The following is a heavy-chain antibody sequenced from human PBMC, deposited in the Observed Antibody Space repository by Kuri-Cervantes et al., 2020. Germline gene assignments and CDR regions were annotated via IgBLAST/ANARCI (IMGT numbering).Heavy chain of an antibody. Sequence: GESLKISCAASGFTFSSYAMHWVRQAPGKGLEWVAVISYDGSNKYYADSVKGRFTISRDNSKNTLYLQMNSLRGEDTALYYCARKDTGAVKGAFDIWGQGTMVTVSS. J-gene: IGHJ3*02. CDR1: GFTFSSYA. CDR3: ARKDTGAVKGAFDI. CDR2: ISYDGSNK. D-gene: IGHD5-18*01. V-gene: IGHV3-30*07.